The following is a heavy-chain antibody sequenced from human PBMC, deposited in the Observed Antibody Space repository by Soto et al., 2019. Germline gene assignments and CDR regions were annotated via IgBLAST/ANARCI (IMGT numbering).Heavy chain of an antibody. V-gene: IGHV4-39*01. D-gene: IGHD3-10*01. J-gene: IGHJ4*02. CDR3: ARLYGSGRLGGVY. Sequence: QVQLQESGPGLVKPAETLSLTCIVSGGSISTDNYYWAWIRQPPGKGLEWIGSIYYSGSTNYNPSLKSRVTMSVNQYMNQFSLKLTSVTAADTAVYYCARLYGSGRLGGVYWGQGTLVSVSS. CDR2: IYYSGST. CDR1: GGSISTDNYY.